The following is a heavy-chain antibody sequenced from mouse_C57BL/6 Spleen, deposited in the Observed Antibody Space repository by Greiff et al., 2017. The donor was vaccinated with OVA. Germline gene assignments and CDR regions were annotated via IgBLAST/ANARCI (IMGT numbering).Heavy chain of an antibody. J-gene: IGHJ4*01. CDR1: GYAFSSSW. CDR2: IYPGDGDT. D-gene: IGHD2-1*01. V-gene: IGHV1-82*01. Sequence: QVQLKQSGPELVKPGASVKISCKASGYAFSSSWMNWVKQRPGKGLEWIGRIYPGDGDTNYNGKFKGKATLTADKSSSTAYMQLSSLTSEDSAVYYCARDGNHYYAMDYWGQGTSVTVSS. CDR3: ARDGNHYYAMDY.